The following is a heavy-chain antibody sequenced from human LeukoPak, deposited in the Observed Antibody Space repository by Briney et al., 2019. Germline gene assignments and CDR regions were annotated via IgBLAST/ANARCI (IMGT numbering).Heavy chain of an antibody. J-gene: IGHJ6*03. V-gene: IGHV1-8*03. D-gene: IGHD2-2*02. CDR2: MNPNSGNT. Sequence: ASVKVSCKASGYTFTNYDINWVRQSTGQGLEWLGWMNPNSGNTGFAPKFQGRVTFTRDTSINTAYMELSSLRSEDTAVYYCAGDPGYCSSTSCYNYYYYMDVWGKGTTVTVSS. CDR3: AGDPGYCSSTSCYNYYYYMDV. CDR1: GYTFTNYD.